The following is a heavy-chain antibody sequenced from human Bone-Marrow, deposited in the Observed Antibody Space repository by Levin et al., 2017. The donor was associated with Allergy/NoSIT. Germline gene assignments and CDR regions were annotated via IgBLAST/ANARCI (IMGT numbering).Heavy chain of an antibody. CDR3: WVPSTSLGNY. CDR1: GFTFSDFY. V-gene: IGHV3-11*01. J-gene: IGHJ4*02. Sequence: PGGSLRLSCAASGFTFSDFYMSWMRQVPGKGLEWVSYISGSGSTIYYADSVKGRFTISRDNAKNSLYLQMSSLRVEDTAVYHCWVPSTSLGNYWGQGTLVTVSS. CDR2: ISGSGSTI. D-gene: IGHD2-2*01.